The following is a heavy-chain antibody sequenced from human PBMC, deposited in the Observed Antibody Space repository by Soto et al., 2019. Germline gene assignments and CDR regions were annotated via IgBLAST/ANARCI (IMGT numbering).Heavy chain of an antibody. CDR2: ISHDGTKE. CDR3: AKDAEMDIGVVTVGDYFAS. D-gene: IGHD2-21*02. CDR1: GFTFSGYG. V-gene: IGHV3-30*18. J-gene: IGHJ4*02. Sequence: QVQLVESGGGVVQPGKSLRLSCEGSGFTFSGYGMHWVRQIPGKGLEWVEGISHDGTKEYHLDSVKGRFTISRDNSKNTLYLHMKSLSTEETAVYFCAKDAEMDIGVVTVGDYFASWGPGTLATVSS.